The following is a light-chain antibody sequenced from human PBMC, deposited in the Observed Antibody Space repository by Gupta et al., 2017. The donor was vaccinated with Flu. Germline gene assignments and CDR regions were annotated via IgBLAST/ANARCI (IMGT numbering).Light chain of an antibody. V-gene: IGLV3-25*02. J-gene: IGLJ3*02. CDR2: KDS. CDR1: ALPKQY. CDR3: QSADSSGTPWV. Sequence: SYELTHPPSVSVSPGQTARLTCSGDALPKQYAYLYQQKPGQAPVLVIYKDSERPSGIPERFSGSSSGTTVTLTTSGVQAEDDADYYCQSADSSGTPWVFGGGTKLTVL.